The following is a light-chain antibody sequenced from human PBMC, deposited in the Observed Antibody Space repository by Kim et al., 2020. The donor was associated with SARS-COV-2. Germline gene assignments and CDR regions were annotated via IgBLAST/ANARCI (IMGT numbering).Light chain of an antibody. CDR3: QQYGTSLFT. V-gene: IGKV3-20*01. CDR1: QSVRNNF. Sequence: EIVLTQSPGTLSLSPGERATLSCRASQSVRNNFLAWYQQKPGRAPRYLIFDASYRATGIPDRFSGSGSGTDFTLTISRLEPEDFAVYYCQQYGTSLFTFGPGTKVDIK. J-gene: IGKJ3*01. CDR2: DAS.